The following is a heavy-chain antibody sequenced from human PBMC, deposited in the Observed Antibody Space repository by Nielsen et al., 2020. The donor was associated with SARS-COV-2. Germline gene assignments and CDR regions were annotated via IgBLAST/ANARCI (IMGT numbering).Heavy chain of an antibody. D-gene: IGHD4-17*01. CDR1: GFTFTSSA. Sequence: SVKVSCKASGFTFTSSAMQWVRQARGQRLEWIGWIVVGSGNTNYAQKFQERVTITRDMSTSTAYMELSSLGSEDTAVYYCARGHYGDYSVDYWGQGTLVTVSS. CDR3: ARGHYGDYSVDY. CDR2: IVVGSGNT. V-gene: IGHV1-58*02. J-gene: IGHJ4*02.